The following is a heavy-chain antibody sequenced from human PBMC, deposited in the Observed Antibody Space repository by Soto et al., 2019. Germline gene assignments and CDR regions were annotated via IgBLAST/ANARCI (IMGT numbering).Heavy chain of an antibody. D-gene: IGHD2-2*01. CDR1: GFTFSSYS. V-gene: IGHV3-21*01. CDR3: AILPVVPAAMSNWFDP. J-gene: IGHJ5*02. CDR2: ISSSSSYI. Sequence: PGGSLRLSCAASGFTFSSYSMNWVRQAPGKGLEWVSSISSSSSYIYYADSVKGRFTISRDNAKNSLYLQMNSLRAEDTAVYYCAILPVVPAAMSNWFDPWGQGTLVTVSS.